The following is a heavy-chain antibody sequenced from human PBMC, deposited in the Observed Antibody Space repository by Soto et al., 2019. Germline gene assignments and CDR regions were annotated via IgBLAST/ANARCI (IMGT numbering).Heavy chain of an antibody. CDR1: GFTFSSYS. CDR3: ASVPYYDILTGHDAFDI. J-gene: IGHJ3*02. CDR2: ISSTSSHI. V-gene: IGHV3-21*01. D-gene: IGHD3-9*01. Sequence: EVQLVESGGGLVKPGGSLRLSCAASGFTFSSYSMNWVRQAPGKGLEWVSFISSTSSHIYYADSVKGRFTISRDNAKNSLYLQMNSLRAEDTAVYYCASVPYYDILTGHDAFDIWGQGTMVTVSS.